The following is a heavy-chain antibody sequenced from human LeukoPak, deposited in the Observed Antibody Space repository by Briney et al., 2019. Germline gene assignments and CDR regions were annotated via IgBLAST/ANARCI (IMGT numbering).Heavy chain of an antibody. D-gene: IGHD3-10*01. J-gene: IGHJ5*02. Sequence: PSETLSLTCTVSGGSISSGTYFWTWIRQPAGKGLEWIGRIYTSGSTNYNPSLESRVTISLDTSKNQFSLRLNSVTAADTAIYYSARDTFIISGSRIYPWGQGTLVTVSS. CDR2: IYTSGST. CDR3: ARDTFIISGSRIYP. V-gene: IGHV4-61*02. CDR1: GGSISSGTYF.